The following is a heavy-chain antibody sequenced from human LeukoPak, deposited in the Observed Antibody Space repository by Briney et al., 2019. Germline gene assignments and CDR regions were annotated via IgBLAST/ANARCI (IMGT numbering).Heavy chain of an antibody. CDR3: ARGARDTMVRGVIITGAWFDP. CDR2: IIPILGIA. Sequence: GASVKVSCKASGGTFSSYAISWVRQAPGQGLEWMGRIIPILGIANYAQKFQGRVTITADKSTSTAYMELSSLRSEDTAVYYCARGARDTMVRGVIITGAWFDPWGQGTLVTVSS. J-gene: IGHJ5*02. D-gene: IGHD3-10*01. V-gene: IGHV1-69*04. CDR1: GGTFSSYA.